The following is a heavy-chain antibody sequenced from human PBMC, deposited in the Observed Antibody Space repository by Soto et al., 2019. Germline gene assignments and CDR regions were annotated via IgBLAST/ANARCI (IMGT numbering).Heavy chain of an antibody. CDR1: GYTITSYD. CDR3: ARGLRSTRVRGVRFDY. CDR2: MNPNSGNT. Sequence: ASVKASCKASGYTITSYDINWGRQATGQGLEWMGWMNPNSGNTGYAQKFQGRVTMTRNTSISTAYMELSSLRSEDTAVYYCARGLRSTRVRGVRFDYWGRGTLVTVSS. D-gene: IGHD3-10*01. V-gene: IGHV1-8*01. J-gene: IGHJ4*01.